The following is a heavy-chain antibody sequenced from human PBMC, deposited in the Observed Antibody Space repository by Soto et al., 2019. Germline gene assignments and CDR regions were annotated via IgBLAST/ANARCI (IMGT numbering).Heavy chain of an antibody. V-gene: IGHV3-23*01. J-gene: IGHJ4*02. CDR3: AKGRGGSGSLTPRVDF. CDR1: GFTFNNYA. CDR2: INGGGDTT. D-gene: IGHD3-10*01. Sequence: EVQLLESGGGLVQPGGSLRLSCAASGFTFNNYAMTWVRHAPGKGLEWVSAINGGGDTTSYADSVKGRFTLSSDGSKNTLYLQMSSLRAEDTAVYYCAKGRGGSGSLTPRVDFWGQRTLVTVSS.